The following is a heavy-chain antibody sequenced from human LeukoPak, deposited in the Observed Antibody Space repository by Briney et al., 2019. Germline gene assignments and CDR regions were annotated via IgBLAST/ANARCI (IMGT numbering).Heavy chain of an antibody. CDR1: GGSISSGEYY. CDR2: IYYSGGK. V-gene: IGHV4-30-4*01. Sequence: QTSETLSLTCTVSGGSISSGEYYWSWIRQPPGKGLEWIGYIYYSGGKYYNPSLKSRLTISIDTPKNKYSLRLTSVTAADTAVYYCARGDEGADYWGQGTLVTVSS. D-gene: IGHD3-16*01. J-gene: IGHJ4*02. CDR3: ARGDEGADY.